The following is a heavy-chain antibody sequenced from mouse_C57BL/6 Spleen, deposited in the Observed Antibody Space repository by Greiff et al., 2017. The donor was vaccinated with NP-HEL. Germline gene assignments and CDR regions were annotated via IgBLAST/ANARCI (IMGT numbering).Heavy chain of an antibody. CDR2: ISYDGSN. Sequence: DVQLQESGPGLVKPSQSLSLTCSVTGYSITSGYYWNWIRQFPGNKLEWMGYISYDGSNNYNPSLKNRISITRDTSKNQFFLKLNSVTTEDTATYYCAREATVVGYYYAMDYWGQGTSVTVSS. CDR1: GYSITSGYY. D-gene: IGHD1-1*01. V-gene: IGHV3-6*01. J-gene: IGHJ4*01. CDR3: AREATVVGYYYAMDY.